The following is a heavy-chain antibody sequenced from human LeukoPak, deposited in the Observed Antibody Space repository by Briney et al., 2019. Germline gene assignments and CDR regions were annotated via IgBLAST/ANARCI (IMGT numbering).Heavy chain of an antibody. CDR3: ASGVVVTAKGEERDY. CDR2: IIPILGIA. V-gene: IGHV1-69*04. J-gene: IGHJ4*02. CDR1: GGTFSSYA. Sequence: ASVKVSCKASGGTFSSYAISWVRQAPGQGLEWMGRIIPILGIANYAQKFQGRVTITADKSTSTAYMELSSLRSEDTAVYYCASGVVVTAKGEERDYWGQGTLVTVSS. D-gene: IGHD2-21*02.